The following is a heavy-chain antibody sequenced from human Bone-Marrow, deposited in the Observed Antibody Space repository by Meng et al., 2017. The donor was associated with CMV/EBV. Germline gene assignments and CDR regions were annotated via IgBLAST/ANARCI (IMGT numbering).Heavy chain of an antibody. V-gene: IGHV3-20*03. D-gene: IGHD6-19*01. CDR1: FDDYG. CDR2: INWNGGST. CDR3: ARVRTQSSSDWYGNWFDP. Sequence: FDDYGSSWVRQDPGKGLEWVSGINWNGGSTGYADSVKGRFTISRDNAKNSLYLQMNSLRAEDTALYYCARVRTQSSSDWYGNWFDPWGQGTLVTVS. J-gene: IGHJ5*02.